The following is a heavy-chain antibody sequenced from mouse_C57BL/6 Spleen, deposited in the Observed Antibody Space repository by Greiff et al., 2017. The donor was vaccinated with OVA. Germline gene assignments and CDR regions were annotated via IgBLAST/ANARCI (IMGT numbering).Heavy chain of an antibody. Sequence: QVQLQQSGAELVKPGASVKISCKASGYAFSSYWMNWVKQRPGKGLEWIGQIYPGDGDTNYNGKFKGKATLTADKSSSTAYMQLSSLTSEDSAVYFCASPDYYGSSSFDYWGQGTTLTVSS. CDR3: ASPDYYGSSSFDY. V-gene: IGHV1-80*01. CDR2: IYPGDGDT. J-gene: IGHJ2*01. D-gene: IGHD1-1*01. CDR1: GYAFSSYW.